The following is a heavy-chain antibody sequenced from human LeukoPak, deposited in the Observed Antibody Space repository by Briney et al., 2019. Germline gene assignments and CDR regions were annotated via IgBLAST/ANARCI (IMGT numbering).Heavy chain of an antibody. Sequence: GGSLRLSCAASGFTFSSYSMNWVRQAPGKGLEWVSSISSSSSYIYYADSVKGRFTISRDNAKNSLYLQMNSLRAEDTAVYYCARGLGVTAIPGFDYWGQGTLVTVSS. D-gene: IGHD2-21*02. J-gene: IGHJ4*02. CDR1: GFTFSSYS. CDR3: ARGLGVTAIPGFDY. CDR2: ISSSSSYI. V-gene: IGHV3-21*01.